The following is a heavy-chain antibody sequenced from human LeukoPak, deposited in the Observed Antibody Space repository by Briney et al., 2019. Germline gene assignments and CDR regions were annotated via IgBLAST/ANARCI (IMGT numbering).Heavy chain of an antibody. CDR1: AGSISSSDW. D-gene: IGHD1-26*01. CDR2: IYLYGTT. Sequence: SETLSLTCAVSAGSISSSDWWSWVRQSPVKGLEWIGEIYLYGTTNYNPSLKSRVTMSVDRSKNQFSLKLSSVTAADTAVYYCARQKWEQQGRDYYFYGLDVWGPGTTVTVSS. V-gene: IGHV4-4*02. CDR3: ARQKWEQQGRDYYFYGLDV. J-gene: IGHJ6*02.